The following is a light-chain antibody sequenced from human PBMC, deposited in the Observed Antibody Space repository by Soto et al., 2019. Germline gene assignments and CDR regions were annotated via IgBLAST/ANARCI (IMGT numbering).Light chain of an antibody. CDR3: QQWRA. CDR2: DAS. Sequence: DIQMTQSPSTLSASVGDRVTITCRASQSISSWLAWYQQKPGKAPKLLIYDASSLESGVPSRFSGSGSGTEFTLTISSLQPDDFATYYCQQWRAFCQGTKLEIK. CDR1: QSISSW. J-gene: IGKJ2*01. V-gene: IGKV1-5*01.